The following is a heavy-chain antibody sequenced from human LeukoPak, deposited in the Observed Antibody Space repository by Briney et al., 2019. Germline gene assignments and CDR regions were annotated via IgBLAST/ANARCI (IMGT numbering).Heavy chain of an antibody. CDR2: INHSGST. CDR3: ARQAPIGY. V-gene: IGHV4-34*01. Sequence: PSETLSLTCAVYGGSFSGYYWSWIRQPPGKGLEWIGEINHSGSTNYNPSLKSRVTISVDTSNNQFSLKLSSVTAADTAVYYCARQAPIGYWGQGTLVTVSS. CDR1: GGSFSGYY. J-gene: IGHJ4*02.